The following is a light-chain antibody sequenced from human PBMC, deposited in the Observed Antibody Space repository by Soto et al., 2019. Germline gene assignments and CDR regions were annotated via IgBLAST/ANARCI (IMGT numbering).Light chain of an antibody. Sequence: QSALTQPASVSGSPGQRITISCTGTSSDVGGYNYVSWYQQHPGKAPKLMIYDVSNRPSGVSNRFSGSKSGNTASLTISGLQAEDEADYYCNSYTSSRTRVFGAGTQLTVL. CDR2: DVS. CDR3: NSYTSSRTRV. CDR1: SSDVGGYNY. J-gene: IGLJ7*01. V-gene: IGLV2-14*01.